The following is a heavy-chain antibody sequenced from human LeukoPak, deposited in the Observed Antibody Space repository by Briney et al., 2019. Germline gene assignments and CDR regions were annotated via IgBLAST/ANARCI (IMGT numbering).Heavy chain of an antibody. CDR1: GYTFTDYY. V-gene: IGHV1-69-2*01. J-gene: IGHJ4*02. CDR2: VDPEDGET. D-gene: IGHD5/OR15-5a*01. Sequence: ASVKVSCKVSGYTFTDYYMHWVQQAPGKGLEWMGRVDPEDGETIYAEKFQGRVTITADTSTDTAYMELSSLRSEDTAVYYCATDRMSRGVFDNWGQGTLVTVSS. CDR3: ATDRMSRGVFDN.